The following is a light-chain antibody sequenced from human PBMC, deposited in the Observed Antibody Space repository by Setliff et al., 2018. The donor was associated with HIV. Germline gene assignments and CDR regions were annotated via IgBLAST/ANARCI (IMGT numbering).Light chain of an antibody. J-gene: IGLJ1*01. CDR1: SNDVGRYDL. Sequence: QSALTQPASVSGSPGQSITISCTGTSNDVGRYDLVSWYQQHPARAPKLIIYQATRRPSGVSNRFSGSKSGNVASLTIPGLQAEDEADYYCCSNTGSNTLVFGTGTKGTV. V-gene: IGLV2-23*01. CDR3: CSNTGSNTLV. CDR2: QAT.